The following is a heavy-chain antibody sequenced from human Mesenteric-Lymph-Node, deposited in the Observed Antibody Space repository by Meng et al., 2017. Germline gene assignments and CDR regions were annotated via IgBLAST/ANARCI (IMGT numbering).Heavy chain of an antibody. CDR1: GFTFSSYA. D-gene: IGHD4/OR15-4a*01. CDR2: ISSSGRDI. CDR3: ATGYSASHPRGDY. V-gene: IGHV3-21*01. J-gene: IGHJ4*02. Sequence: GESLKISCAASGFTFSSYAMSWVRQAPGKGLEWVSSISSSGRDIYYADSLKGRSTISRDNAKNSLYLQMNSLRAEDTAVYYCATGYSASHPRGDYWGQGTLVTVSS.